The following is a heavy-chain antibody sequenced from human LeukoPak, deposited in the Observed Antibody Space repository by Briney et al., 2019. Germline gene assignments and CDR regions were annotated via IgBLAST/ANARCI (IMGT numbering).Heavy chain of an antibody. D-gene: IGHD3-10*01. J-gene: IGHJ5*02. V-gene: IGHV4-34*01. CDR3: ARGGSVWFGELFGGVDP. CDR2: INHSGST. CDR1: GGSFSGYY. Sequence: SETLSLTCAVYGGSFSGYYWSWIRQPPGKGLEWIGEINHSGSTNYNPSLKSRVTISLDTSKNQFSLKLSSVTAADTAVYYCARGGSVWFGELFGGVDPWGQGTLVTVSS.